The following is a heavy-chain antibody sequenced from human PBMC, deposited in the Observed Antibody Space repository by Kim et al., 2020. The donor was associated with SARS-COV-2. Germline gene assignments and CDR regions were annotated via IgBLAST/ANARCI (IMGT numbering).Heavy chain of an antibody. CDR2: IYYSGST. V-gene: IGHV4-31*03. D-gene: IGHD5-18*01. J-gene: IGHJ4*02. CDR1: GCSISSGGYY. Sequence: SETLSLTCTVSGCSISSGGYYWSWIRQHPGKGLEWIGYIYYSGSTYYNPSLKSRVTISVDTSKNQFSLKLSSVTAADTAVYYCARDRVGSYGRNYYFDYWGQGTMVTVSS. CDR3: ARDRVGSYGRNYYFDY.